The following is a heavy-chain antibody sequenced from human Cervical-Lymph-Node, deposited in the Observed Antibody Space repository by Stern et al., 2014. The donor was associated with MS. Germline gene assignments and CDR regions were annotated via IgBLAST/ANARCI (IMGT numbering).Heavy chain of an antibody. J-gene: IGHJ4*02. CDR2: IYYSEST. CDR3: ARGSSRSPLYFDY. CDR1: GGSVSSGSYY. Sequence: QVQLQESGPGLVKPSETLSLTCTVSGGSVSSGSYYWSWIRHPPGKGLEWIGYIYYSESTNYIPSHKSRVTISVDTSKNQFSLKLSSVTAADTAVYYCARGSSRSPLYFDYWGQGTLVTVSS. D-gene: IGHD6-19*01. V-gene: IGHV4-61*01.